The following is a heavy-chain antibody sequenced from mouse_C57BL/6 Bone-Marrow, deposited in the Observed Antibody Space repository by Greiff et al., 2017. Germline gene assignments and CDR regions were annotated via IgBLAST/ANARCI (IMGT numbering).Heavy chain of an antibody. D-gene: IGHD2-3*01. CDR1: GYTFTSYG. CDR2: IYPRSGNT. CDR3: ARGGWLLDWFAY. J-gene: IGHJ3*01. Sequence: VQGVESGAELARPGASVKLSCKASGYTFTSYGISWVKQRTGQGLEWIGEIYPRSGNTYYNEKFKGKATLTADKSSSTAYMELRSLTSEDSAVYFCARGGWLLDWFAYWGQGTLVTVSA. V-gene: IGHV1-81*01.